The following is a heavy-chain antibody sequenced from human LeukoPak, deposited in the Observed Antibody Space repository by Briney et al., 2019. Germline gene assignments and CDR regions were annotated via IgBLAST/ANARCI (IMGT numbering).Heavy chain of an antibody. Sequence: ASVKVSCKASGYTFTSYYMHWVRQAPGQGLEWMGGIIPIFGTANYAQKFQGRVTITADESTSTAYMELSSLRSEDTAVYYCARGCKQLAPYYYYGMDVWGQGTTVTVSS. D-gene: IGHD6-13*01. CDR1: GYTFTSYY. CDR3: ARGCKQLAPYYYYGMDV. CDR2: IIPIFGTA. V-gene: IGHV1-69*13. J-gene: IGHJ6*02.